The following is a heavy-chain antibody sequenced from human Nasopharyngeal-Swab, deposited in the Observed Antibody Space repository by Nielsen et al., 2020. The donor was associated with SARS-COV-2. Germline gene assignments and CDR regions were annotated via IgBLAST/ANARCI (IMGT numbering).Heavy chain of an antibody. V-gene: IGHV3-9*01. D-gene: IGHD4-11*01. CDR3: TKGRADYSNPSFDN. Sequence: SLKISCVASGFTYDDYAMHWVRQAPGKGLEWVSGITWNSGVAYTDSVKGRFTISRDNARNSLYQQMNSLRTEDTAFYYCTKGRADYSNPSFDNWGQGTLVTVSS. CDR2: ITWNSGV. CDR1: GFTYDDYA. J-gene: IGHJ4*02.